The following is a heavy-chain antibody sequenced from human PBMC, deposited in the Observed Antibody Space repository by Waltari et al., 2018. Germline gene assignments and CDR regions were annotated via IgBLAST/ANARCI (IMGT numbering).Heavy chain of an antibody. D-gene: IGHD2-2*01. V-gene: IGHV4-59*01. Sequence: QVQLQESGPGLVTPSETLSLTCTVSCGSIRSYSWSWVRQPPGKGLEWIGYIYYTGSTNYDPSLESRVTLSLDVSKNQFSLKLRSVTAADTALYYCIGTTRDVDVWGQGTTVTVSS. CDR2: IYYTGST. CDR1: CGSIRSYS. CDR3: IGTTRDVDV. J-gene: IGHJ6*02.